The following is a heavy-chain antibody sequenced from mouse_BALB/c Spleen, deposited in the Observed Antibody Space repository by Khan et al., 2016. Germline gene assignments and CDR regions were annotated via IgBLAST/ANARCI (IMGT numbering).Heavy chain of an antibody. CDR2: IRLKSNNYAT. V-gene: IGHV6-6*02. CDR3: LYGRFAMDG. D-gene: IGHD1-1*01. Sequence: QLEESGGGLVQPGGSMKLSCVASGFTFSNYWMNWVRQSPEKGLEWVAEIRLKSNNYATHYAESVKGRFTISRDDSKSSVCLQMNNLGAEDTGIYDCLYGRFAMDGWGQGTSVTVSS. J-gene: IGHJ4*01. CDR1: GFTFSNYW.